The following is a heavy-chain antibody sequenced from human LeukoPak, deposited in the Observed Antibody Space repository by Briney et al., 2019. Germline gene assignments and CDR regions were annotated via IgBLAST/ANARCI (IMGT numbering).Heavy chain of an antibody. D-gene: IGHD5-18*01. CDR1: GGSISSSSYY. Sequence: SETLSLTCTVSGGSISSSSYYWGWIRQPPGKGLEWIGSIYYSESTYYNPSLKSRVTISVDTSKNQFSLKLSSVTAADTAVYYCARHKFDGYSYGSRYYYYYMDVWGKGTTVTVSS. CDR3: ARHKFDGYSYGSRYYYYYMDV. CDR2: IYYSEST. V-gene: IGHV4-39*01. J-gene: IGHJ6*03.